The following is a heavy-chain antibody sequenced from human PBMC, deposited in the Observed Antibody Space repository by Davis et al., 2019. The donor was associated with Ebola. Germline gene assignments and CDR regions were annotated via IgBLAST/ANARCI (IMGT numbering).Heavy chain of an antibody. V-gene: IGHV4-39*07. Sequence: MPSETLSLTCTVSGGSVTNNHYYWGWIRQPPGKGLAWIGSIYLTGKTYYNPSLKSRITISVDTSKNQFSLKLSSVTAADTAVYFCAKAYESSGYAWFGPWGQGTLVTVSS. CDR1: GGSVTNNHYY. J-gene: IGHJ5*02. CDR3: AKAYESSGYAWFGP. D-gene: IGHD3-22*01. CDR2: IYLTGKT.